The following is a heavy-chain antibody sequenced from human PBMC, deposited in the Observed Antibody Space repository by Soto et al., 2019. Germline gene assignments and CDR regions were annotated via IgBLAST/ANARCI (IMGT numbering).Heavy chain of an antibody. D-gene: IGHD3-22*01. V-gene: IGHV1-2*02. Sequence: QVQLVQSGAEVKKPGASVKVSCKASGYTFTGYYMHWVRQAPGQGLEWMGWINPNSGDTNYAQKFQGRVTMTRDTSISTAYMELSRLRSDDTAVYYCARDRYYYDSSGYYYLDYWGQGTLVTVSS. CDR2: INPNSGDT. CDR1: GYTFTGYY. J-gene: IGHJ4*02. CDR3: ARDRYYYDSSGYYYLDY.